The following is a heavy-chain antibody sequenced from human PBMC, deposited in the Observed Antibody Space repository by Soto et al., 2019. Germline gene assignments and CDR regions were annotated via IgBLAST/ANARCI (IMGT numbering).Heavy chain of an antibody. D-gene: IGHD1-26*01. Sequence: QSQTLSLTCAISGDSVSSNSAAWNWIRPSPSRGLEWLGRTYYRSKWYNDYAVSVKSRITIDPDTSKNQFSLQLNSVTPEDTAVYYCARRRAVGSDGMDVWGQGTTVTVSS. CDR1: GDSVSSNSAA. CDR2: TYYRSKWYN. J-gene: IGHJ6*02. V-gene: IGHV6-1*01. CDR3: ARRRAVGSDGMDV.